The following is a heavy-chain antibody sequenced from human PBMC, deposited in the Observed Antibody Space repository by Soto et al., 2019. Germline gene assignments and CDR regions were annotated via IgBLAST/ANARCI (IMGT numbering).Heavy chain of an antibody. D-gene: IGHD2-8*01. Sequence: GGSLRLSCAASGFTFSSYAMSWVRQAPGKGLEWVSAISGSGGSTYYADSVKGRFTISRDNSKNTLYLQMNSLRAEDTAVYYCAKDCTNGVWGFAVDYWGQGTLVTVSS. V-gene: IGHV3-23*01. CDR2: ISGSGGST. CDR1: GFTFSSYA. J-gene: IGHJ4*02. CDR3: AKDCTNGVWGFAVDY.